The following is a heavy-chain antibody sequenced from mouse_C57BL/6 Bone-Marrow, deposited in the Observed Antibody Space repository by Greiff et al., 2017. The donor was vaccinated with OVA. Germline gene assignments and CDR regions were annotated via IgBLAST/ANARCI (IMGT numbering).Heavy chain of an antibody. J-gene: IGHJ2*01. V-gene: IGHV5-6*01. CDR3: ARHVRPLDSNSYLDD. CDR2: IRSGGRYT. Sequence: EVMLVESGGDLVKPGGSLKLSCAASGFTFSSYGMSWVRQTPDKRLEWVATIRSGGRYTYYPDSVTGRFTISRDKAMNTLYLQMSSLKSEDTAMYYCARHVRPLDSNSYLDDWGQGTTLIVPS. CDR1: GFTFSSYG. D-gene: IGHD2-5*01.